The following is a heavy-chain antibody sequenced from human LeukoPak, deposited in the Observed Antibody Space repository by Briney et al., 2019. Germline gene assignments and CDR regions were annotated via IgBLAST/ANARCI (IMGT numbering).Heavy chain of an antibody. CDR2: ISSSSSSI. Sequence: GGSLRLSCAASGFTFSSYSMNWVRQAPGKGLEWVSYISSSSSSIYYADSVKGRFTISRDNAKNSLYLQMNSLRAEDTAVYYCARGDCYYYYMDVWGKGTTVTVSS. V-gene: IGHV3-48*01. D-gene: IGHD2-21*02. J-gene: IGHJ6*03. CDR1: GFTFSSYS. CDR3: ARGDCYYYYMDV.